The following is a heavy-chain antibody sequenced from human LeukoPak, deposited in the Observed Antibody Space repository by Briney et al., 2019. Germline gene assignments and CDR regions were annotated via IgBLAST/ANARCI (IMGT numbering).Heavy chain of an antibody. D-gene: IGHD3-10*01. CDR2: ISSSGSTI. CDR1: GFTFSDYY. CDR3: AKDRVRGDIEGALDY. J-gene: IGHJ4*02. V-gene: IGHV3-11*01. Sequence: GGSLRLSYAASGFTFSDYYMSWIRQAPGKGLEWVSYISSSGSTIYYADSVKGRFTISRDNAKNSLYLQMNSLRAEDTAVYYCAKDRVRGDIEGALDYWGQGTLVTVSS.